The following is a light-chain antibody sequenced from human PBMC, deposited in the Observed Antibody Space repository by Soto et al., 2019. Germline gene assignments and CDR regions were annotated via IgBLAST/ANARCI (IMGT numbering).Light chain of an antibody. CDR1: QSISRN. CDR2: AAS. J-gene: IGKJ1*01. Sequence: EIEMTQSPATLSVSPGERATLSCRASQSISRNLAWYQQKPGQAPRLLIYAASTRATGLPARFSGSGSGTEFTLTISSLQSEDFAVYSCQQYNNWPLTFGQGTKVDIK. V-gene: IGKV3-15*01. CDR3: QQYNNWPLT.